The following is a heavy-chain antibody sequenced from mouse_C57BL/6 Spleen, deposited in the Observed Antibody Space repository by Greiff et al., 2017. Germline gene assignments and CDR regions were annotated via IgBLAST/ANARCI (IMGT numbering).Heavy chain of an antibody. CDR1: GFTFSSYG. Sequence: EVKLMESGGDLVKPGGSLKLSCAVSGFTFSSYGMSWVRQTPDKRLEWVATISSGGSYTYYPDSVKGRFTISSDNAKNTLYLKMSSLKSEDTAMYYCARQGYYGSSYWYFDVWVTGTTVTVSS. CDR2: ISSGGSYT. CDR3: ARQGYYGSSYWYFDV. J-gene: IGHJ1*03. D-gene: IGHD1-1*01. V-gene: IGHV5-6*01.